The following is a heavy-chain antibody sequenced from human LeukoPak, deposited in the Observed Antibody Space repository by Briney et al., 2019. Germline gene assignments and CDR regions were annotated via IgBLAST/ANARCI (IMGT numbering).Heavy chain of an antibody. CDR1: GGSFSGYY. Sequence: SETLSLTCAVYGGSFSGYYWSWIRQPPGKGLEWIGEINHSGSTNYNPSLKSRVTISVDTSKNQFSLKLSSVTAADTAVYYCARGSRWFDPWGQGTLVTVSS. V-gene: IGHV4-34*01. J-gene: IGHJ5*02. CDR2: INHSGST. CDR3: ARGSRWFDP.